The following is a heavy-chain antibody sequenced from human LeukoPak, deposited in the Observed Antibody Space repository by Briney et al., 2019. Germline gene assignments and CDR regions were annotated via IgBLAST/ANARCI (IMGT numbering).Heavy chain of an antibody. J-gene: IGHJ3*02. V-gene: IGHV1-2*02. CDR3: ARPKAAAGTIGAFDI. CDR1: GYYFTGYY. D-gene: IGHD6-13*01. CDR2: INPNTGGT. Sequence: ASVKVSCKASGYYFTGYYMHWVRQAPGQGLEWMGWINPNTGGTNYAQKFQGRVTMTRDTSNNTGHIELSSLTSDDTAVYYCARPKAAAGTIGAFDIWGQGTVVTVSS.